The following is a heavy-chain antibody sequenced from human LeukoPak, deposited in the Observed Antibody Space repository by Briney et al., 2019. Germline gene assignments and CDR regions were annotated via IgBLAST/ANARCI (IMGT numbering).Heavy chain of an antibody. CDR1: GFTFSSYA. J-gene: IGHJ4*02. CDR2: ISGSGGST. CDR3: AKDPQYSSGWYDY. V-gene: IGHV3-23*01. D-gene: IGHD6-19*01. Sequence: PGGSLRLSCAASGFTFSSYAMSWVRQAPGKGLEWVSAISGSGGSTYYADSVKGRFTISRDNSKNTLYLQMSSLRAEDTAVYYCAKDPQYSSGWYDYWGQGTLVTVSS.